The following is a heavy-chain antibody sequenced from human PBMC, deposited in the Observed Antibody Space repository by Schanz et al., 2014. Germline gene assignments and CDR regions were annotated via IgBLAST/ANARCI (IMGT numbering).Heavy chain of an antibody. CDR1: GFTFSDYY. CDR2: LSGSGAGT. J-gene: IGHJ3*02. D-gene: IGHD3-10*01. CDR3: AKAKSGAHGAFDI. V-gene: IGHV3-23*01. Sequence: EVQLLESGGGLVKPGGSLRLSCAASGFTFSDYYMSWIRQAPGKGLEWVSTLSGSGAGTFYADSVKGRFTISRDNSKNTLYVQMNSLRAEDTAVYYCAKAKSGAHGAFDIWGQGTMVTVSS.